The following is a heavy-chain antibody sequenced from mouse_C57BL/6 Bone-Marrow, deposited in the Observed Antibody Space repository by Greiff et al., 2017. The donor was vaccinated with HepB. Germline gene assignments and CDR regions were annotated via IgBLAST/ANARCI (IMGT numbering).Heavy chain of an antibody. J-gene: IGHJ3*01. CDR1: GFTFSSYA. CDR2: ISDGGSYT. D-gene: IGHD4-1*01. Sequence: EVNVVESGGGLVKPGGSLKLSCAASGFTFSSYAMSWVRQTPEKRLEWVATISDGGSYTYYPDNVKGRFTISRDNAKNNLYLQMSHLKSEDTAMYYCAREGTGREAYWGQGTLVTVSA. CDR3: AREGTGREAY. V-gene: IGHV5-4*01.